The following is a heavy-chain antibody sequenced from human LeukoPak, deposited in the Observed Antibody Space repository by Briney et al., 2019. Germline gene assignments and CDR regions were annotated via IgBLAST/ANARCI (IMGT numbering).Heavy chain of an antibody. V-gene: IGHV3-33*01. J-gene: IGHJ4*02. CDR3: ARAGSGSYYPQDY. Sequence: GGSLRLSCAASGFTFRSYGMHWVRQAPGKGLEWVTVIWYDGSKTYYADSVSGRFTVSRDNSKNTLYLQMNSLRAEDTAVYYCARAGSGSYYPQDYWGQGTLVTVSS. CDR2: IWYDGSKT. D-gene: IGHD3-10*01. CDR1: GFTFRSYG.